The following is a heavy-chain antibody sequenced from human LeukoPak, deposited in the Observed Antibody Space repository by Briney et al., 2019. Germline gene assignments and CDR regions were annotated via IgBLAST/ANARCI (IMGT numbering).Heavy chain of an antibody. D-gene: IGHD2-15*01. CDR1: GGSISSSSYY. V-gene: IGHV4-39*07. J-gene: IGHJ5*02. Sequence: SETLSLTCTVSGGSISSSSYYWGWIRQPPGKGLEWIGSIYYSGSTYYNPSLKSRVTISVDTPKNQFSLKLSSVTAADTAVYYCAREGGNTERWYNWFDPWGQGTLVTVSS. CDR3: AREGGNTERWYNWFDP. CDR2: IYYSGST.